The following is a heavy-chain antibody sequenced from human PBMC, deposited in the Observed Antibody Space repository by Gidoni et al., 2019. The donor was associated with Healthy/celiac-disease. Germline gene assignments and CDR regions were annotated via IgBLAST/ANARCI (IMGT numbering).Heavy chain of an antibody. V-gene: IGHV4-39*01. CDR3: ARWRWLQLRGFDY. Sequence: QLQLQESGPGLVKPSETLSLPCTVSGCSLSSSSYYWGWLRQPPGKGLEWIGSIYYSGSTDYNPSLKSRVTISVDTSKNQFSLKLSSVTAADTAVYYCARWRWLQLRGFDYWGQGTLVTVSS. J-gene: IGHJ4*02. D-gene: IGHD5-12*01. CDR1: GCSLSSSSYY. CDR2: IYYSGST.